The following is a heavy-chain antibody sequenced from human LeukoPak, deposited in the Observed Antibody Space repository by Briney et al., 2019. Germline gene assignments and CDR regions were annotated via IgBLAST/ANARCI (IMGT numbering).Heavy chain of an antibody. D-gene: IGHD3-9*01. J-gene: IGHJ4*02. CDR1: GFTFSSYG. CDR2: IRYDGSNK. Sequence: GGSLRLSCAASGFTFSSYGMHWVRQAPGKGLEWVAFIRYDGSNKYYADSVKGRFTISRDNSKNTLYLQMNSLRAEDTAVYYCAKDHNRLRYFDWLLPIDYWGQGTLVTVSS. CDR3: AKDHNRLRYFDWLLPIDY. V-gene: IGHV3-30*02.